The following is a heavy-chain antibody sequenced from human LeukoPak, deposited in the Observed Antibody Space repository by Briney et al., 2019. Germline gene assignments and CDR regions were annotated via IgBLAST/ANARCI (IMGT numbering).Heavy chain of an antibody. Sequence: GGSLSLSWAASGFTFSNYGMSWVRQAPGKGLEWVSGIGDSGGSTYYADSVKGRFTISRDNSKNTLYLQMNSLRAEDTAVYYCAKGGSLTTVTHFDYWGQGTLVTVSS. D-gene: IGHD4-17*01. CDR2: IGDSGGST. J-gene: IGHJ4*02. V-gene: IGHV3-23*01. CDR1: GFTFSNYG. CDR3: AKGGSLTTVTHFDY.